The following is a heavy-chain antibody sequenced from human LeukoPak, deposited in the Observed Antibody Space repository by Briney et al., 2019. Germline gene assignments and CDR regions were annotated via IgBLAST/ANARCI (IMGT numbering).Heavy chain of an antibody. CDR1: GFTFSSYA. J-gene: IGHJ4*02. Sequence: PGRSLRLSCAASGFTFSSYAMHWVRQAPGKGLEWVAVISYDGSNKYYADSVKGRFTISRDNSKNTLYLQMNSLRAEDTAVYYCARDPKKHYDFWSGTLYYFDYWGQGTLVTVSS. CDR3: ARDPKKHYDFWSGTLYYFDY. D-gene: IGHD3-3*01. CDR2: ISYDGSNK. V-gene: IGHV3-30-3*01.